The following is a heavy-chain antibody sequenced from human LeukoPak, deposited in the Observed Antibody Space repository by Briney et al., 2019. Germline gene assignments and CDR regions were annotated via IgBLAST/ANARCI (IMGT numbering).Heavy chain of an antibody. V-gene: IGHV5-51*01. CDR1: GYSFTSHW. Sequence: GESLKISCKGSGYSFTSHWIGWVRQMPGKGLEWMGIIHPGDSDTRYGPSFEGQVTISVDKSITTAYLQWSSLKASDTAMYYCARPPDYGDYNRFGYWGQGTLVTVSS. CDR3: ARPPDYGDYNRFGY. J-gene: IGHJ4*02. CDR2: IHPGDSDT. D-gene: IGHD4-17*01.